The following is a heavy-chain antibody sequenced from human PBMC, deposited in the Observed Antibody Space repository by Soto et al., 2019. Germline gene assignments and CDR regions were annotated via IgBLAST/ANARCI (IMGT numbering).Heavy chain of an antibody. CDR2: ISAYNGNT. CDR1: GYTFTSYG. V-gene: IGHV1-18*01. J-gene: IGHJ6*02. Sequence: QVQLVQSGAAVKKPGASVKVSCKASGYTFTSYGFSWVRQAPGQGLEWMGWISAYNGNTNYAQKLQGRVTMTTDTSTSTAYMALRSLRADDPAVYYCASYHLNSYYYGMDVWGQGTTVTVSS. CDR3: ASYHLNSYYYGMDV.